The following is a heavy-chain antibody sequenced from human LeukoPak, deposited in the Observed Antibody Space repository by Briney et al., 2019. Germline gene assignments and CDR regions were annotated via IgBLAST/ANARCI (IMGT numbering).Heavy chain of an antibody. J-gene: IGHJ3*02. CDR1: GYTFTDYY. V-gene: IGHV1-2*02. CDR2: IVTNNGGT. Sequence: ASVKVSCKASGYTFTDYYMHWVRQAPGQGLEWMGWIVTNNGGTNYAQNSKGRVTMTRDTSVSTAYVEVSDLKSDDTAVYYCARGGPHHGFDIWAQGTMVTVSS. CDR3: ARGGPHHGFDI.